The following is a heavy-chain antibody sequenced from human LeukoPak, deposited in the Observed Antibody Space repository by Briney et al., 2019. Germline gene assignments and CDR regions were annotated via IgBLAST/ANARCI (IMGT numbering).Heavy chain of an antibody. CDR1: SSYA. J-gene: IGHJ4*02. Sequence: GGSLRLSCAASSSYAMSWVRQAPGKGLEWVSGISSSGYNTYYADFVKGRFTISRDNSKNTLYLQMNSLRVEDTAVYYCAKSNGYFEYWGQGTLVPVSS. V-gene: IGHV3-23*01. CDR2: ISSSGYNT. CDR3: AKSNGYFEY. D-gene: IGHD3-22*01.